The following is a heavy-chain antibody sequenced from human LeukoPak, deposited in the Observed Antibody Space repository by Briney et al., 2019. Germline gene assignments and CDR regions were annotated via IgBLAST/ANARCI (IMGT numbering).Heavy chain of an antibody. J-gene: IGHJ4*02. CDR2: IRYDRSNK. CDR1: GFTFSSYG. CDR3: ASLWFGELFGFDY. Sequence: GGSLRLSCAASGFTFSSYGMHWVRQAPGKGLEWVAFIRYDRSNKYYADSVKGRFTISRDNSKNTLYLQMNSLRAADTAVYYCASLWFGELFGFDYWGQGTLVTVSS. V-gene: IGHV3-30*02. D-gene: IGHD3-10*01.